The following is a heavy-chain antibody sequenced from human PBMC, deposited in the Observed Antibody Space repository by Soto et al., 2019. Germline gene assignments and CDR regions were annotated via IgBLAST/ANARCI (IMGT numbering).Heavy chain of an antibody. CDR2: IYNSGSR. J-gene: IGHJ6*02. V-gene: IGHV4-31*03. CDR1: GGSITRGGYY. D-gene: IGHD6-6*01. CDR3: ARESRRYTSSVGFYNGMDV. Sequence: PSETLSLTCNVSGGSITRGGYYWAWIRQHPGKGLEWIGYIYNSGSRYYNPSLKSRLTISMDTSNNQFSLRTTSVTAADTAIYYCARESRRYTSSVGFYNGMDVWGHGTTVTVSS.